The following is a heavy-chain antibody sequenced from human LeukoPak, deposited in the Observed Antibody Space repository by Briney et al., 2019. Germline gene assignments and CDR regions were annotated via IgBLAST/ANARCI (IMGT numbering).Heavy chain of an antibody. J-gene: IGHJ4*02. CDR1: GFTFDDYA. D-gene: IGHD3-3*01. CDR3: AKDWYYDFWSGYLYY. Sequence: GRSLRLSCAASGFTFDDYAMHWVRQAPGKGLEWVSGISWNSGSIGYADSVKGRFTISRDNAKNSLYLQMNSLRAEDTAVYYCAKDWYYDFWSGYLYYWGQGTLVTVSS. CDR2: ISWNSGSI. V-gene: IGHV3-9*01.